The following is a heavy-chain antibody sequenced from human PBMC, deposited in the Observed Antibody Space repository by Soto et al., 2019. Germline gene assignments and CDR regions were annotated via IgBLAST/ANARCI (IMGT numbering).Heavy chain of an antibody. J-gene: IGHJ4*02. CDR1: GFTFSRYW. CDR3: ARSMMVRGVLFDL. D-gene: IGHD3-10*01. Sequence: EVQLMESGGGLVQPGGSLRLSCAASGFTFSRYWMAWVRQAPGKGLEWVANINQDVSQKLYVDSVRGRFTISRDESQNTLYLQMNNLRAEDTAVYYCARSMMVRGVLFDLWGRGSLVSVSS. V-gene: IGHV3-7*03. CDR2: INQDVSQK.